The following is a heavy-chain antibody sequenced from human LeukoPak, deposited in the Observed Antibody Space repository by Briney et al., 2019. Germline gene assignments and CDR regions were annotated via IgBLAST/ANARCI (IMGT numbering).Heavy chain of an antibody. V-gene: IGHV3-30*02. CDR2: IRYDGSNK. CDR3: AKGGVGASYYMDV. D-gene: IGHD1-26*01. CDR1: KFTSSSSV. Sequence: PGGSLRLSCAASKFTSSSSVMHCVRQAPGKGLEWLAFIRYDGSNKNYADSVKGRFTISKDNSKNTLYMQMNSLRGEDTAVYYCAKGGVGASYYMDVWGKGTTVTVSS. J-gene: IGHJ6*03.